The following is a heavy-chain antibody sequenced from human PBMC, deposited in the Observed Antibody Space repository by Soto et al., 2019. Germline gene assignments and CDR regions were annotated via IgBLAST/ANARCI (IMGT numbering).Heavy chain of an antibody. CDR2: IYQGGSS. CDR3: ARVGPWVPYHYDSSPYTFENGFDP. Sequence: SGPLSLTWALAGCSISSGYYWRWLRQPPGQGLEWIGSIYQGGSSYYHPSLNSRVTLSIDMPSNHVSLILNSVTDADTAVYYWARVGPWVPYHYDSSPYTFENGFDPRGQGSLVTVSS. CDR1: GCSISSGYY. J-gene: IGHJ5*02. D-gene: IGHD3-22*01. V-gene: IGHV4-38-2*01.